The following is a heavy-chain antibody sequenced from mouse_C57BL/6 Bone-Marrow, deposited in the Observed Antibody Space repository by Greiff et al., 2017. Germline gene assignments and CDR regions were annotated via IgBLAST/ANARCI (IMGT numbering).Heavy chain of an antibody. D-gene: IGHD1-1*01. Sequence: EVKLQESGAELVKPGASVKLSCTASGFNIKAYDIHWVKQRTEQGLERIGRIDPEDGDTKYAPKFQDKANITADTSSTTAYLQLSSLTSEDTAVYYCTRSLIYYGTNYWGQGTTLTVSS. CDR2: IDPEDGDT. CDR3: TRSLIYYGTNY. V-gene: IGHV14-2*01. J-gene: IGHJ2*01. CDR1: GFNIKAYD.